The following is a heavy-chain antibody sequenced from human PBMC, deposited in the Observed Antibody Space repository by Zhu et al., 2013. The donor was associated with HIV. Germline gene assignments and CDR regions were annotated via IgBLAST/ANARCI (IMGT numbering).Heavy chain of an antibody. CDR2: IYHSGST. CDR3: ARDGIAAAGTMGWYIDL. J-gene: IGHJ2*01. V-gene: IGHV4-4*02. Sequence: QVQLQESGPGLVKPSGTLSLTCAVSGGSISSSNWWSWVRQPPGKGLEWIGEIYHSGSTNYNPSLKSRVTISVDKSKNQFSLKLSSVTAADTAVYYCARDGIAAAGTMGWYIDLWGLAPWSLSPQ. CDR1: GGSISSSNW. D-gene: IGHD6-13*01.